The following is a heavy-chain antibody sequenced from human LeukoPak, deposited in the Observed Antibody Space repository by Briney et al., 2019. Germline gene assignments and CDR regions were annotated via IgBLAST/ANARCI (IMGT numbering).Heavy chain of an antibody. D-gene: IGHD3-22*01. CDR2: INRDGSTI. V-gene: IGHV3-74*01. J-gene: IGHJ3*01. Sequence: GGSLRLSCAASGFTFSSYWMHWVRQAPGKGLVWVSSINRDGSTISYADSVKGRFTISRDNAKNTVYLQMNSLRAEDTAVYYCARGWVPSDITLKWGQGTMVTVSS. CDR3: ARGWVPSDITLK. CDR1: GFTFSSYW.